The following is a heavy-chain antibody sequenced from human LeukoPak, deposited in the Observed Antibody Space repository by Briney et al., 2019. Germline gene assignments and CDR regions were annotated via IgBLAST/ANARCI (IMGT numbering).Heavy chain of an antibody. D-gene: IGHD3-3*01. Sequence: ASVKVSCKASGYTFTSYDINWVRQATGQGLEWMGWKNPNSGNTGYAQKFQGRVTMTRNTSISTAYMELSSLRSEDTAMYYCARAESYDYDFWSGYLGGYYYYGMDVWGQGTTVTVSS. CDR3: ARAESYDYDFWSGYLGGYYYYGMDV. CDR2: KNPNSGNT. J-gene: IGHJ6*02. CDR1: GYTFTSYD. V-gene: IGHV1-8*01.